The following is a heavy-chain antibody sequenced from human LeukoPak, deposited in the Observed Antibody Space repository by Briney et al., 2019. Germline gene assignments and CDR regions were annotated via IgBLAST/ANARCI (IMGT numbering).Heavy chain of an antibody. CDR1: GFTFSTYW. J-gene: IGHJ4*02. Sequence: GGSLRLSCAASGFTFSTYWMSWVRQAPGKGLEWVANIKQDGSEKYYVDSVKGRFTNSRDNAKNALYLQMNSLRAENTAMYYCARDSAGNDYWGQGTLVTVSS. D-gene: IGHD6-13*01. V-gene: IGHV3-7*01. CDR3: ARDSAGNDY. CDR2: IKQDGSEK.